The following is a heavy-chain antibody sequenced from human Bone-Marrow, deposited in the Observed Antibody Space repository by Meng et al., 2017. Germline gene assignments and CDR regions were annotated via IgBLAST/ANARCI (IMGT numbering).Heavy chain of an antibody. V-gene: IGHV4-31*03. Sequence: VQLKVSGPGLVTPSHTLSLTCTVSGGSIGSGNHYWSWIRQHPGKGLEYIGYIYYSGSTYYNPSLKSRVIISVDTSKNQFSLRLNSVTAADTAVYYCACLYGDSSVWYLDLWGRGTLVTVSS. CDR1: GGSIGSGNHY. CDR3: ACLYGDSSVWYLDL. CDR2: IYYSGST. D-gene: IGHD4-17*01. J-gene: IGHJ2*01.